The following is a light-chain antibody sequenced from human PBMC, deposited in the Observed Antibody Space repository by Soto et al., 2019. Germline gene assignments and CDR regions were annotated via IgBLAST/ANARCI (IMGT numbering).Light chain of an antibody. J-gene: IGKJ5*01. CDR1: QGIDTS. V-gene: IGKV1-9*01. Sequence: IRLTQSPSSLSASVGDRVTITCRASQGIDTSLAWYQQKPGKAPKLLIYAPSNFQSGVPSRFSGSGSGTHFTLTISSLQPEDFATYYCQQLHVYPITFGQGTRLEIK. CDR2: APS. CDR3: QQLHVYPIT.